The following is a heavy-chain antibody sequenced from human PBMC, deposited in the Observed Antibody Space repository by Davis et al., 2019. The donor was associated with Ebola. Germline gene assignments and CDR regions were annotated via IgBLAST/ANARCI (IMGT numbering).Heavy chain of an antibody. CDR3: SREIGRYYYGSGTDY. CDR1: GYTFTNYG. Sequence: AASVKVSCKASGYTFTNYGISWVRQAPGQGLEWMGWISAYNGNTNYAQKFQGRVTITTDTSTNTAYMELRSLRSDDTAVYYCSREIGRYYYGSGTDYWGQGTLVTVSS. V-gene: IGHV1-18*01. J-gene: IGHJ4*02. D-gene: IGHD3-10*01. CDR2: ISAYNGNT.